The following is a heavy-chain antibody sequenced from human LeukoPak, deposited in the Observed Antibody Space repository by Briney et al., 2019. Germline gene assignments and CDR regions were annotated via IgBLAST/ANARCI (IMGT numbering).Heavy chain of an antibody. J-gene: IGHJ5*02. CDR3: ARRLGGYYDSSGYYYEWFDP. CDR2: IYYSGST. D-gene: IGHD3-22*01. Sequence: SETLSLTCTVSGGSISSYYWSWIRQPPGKGLEWIGYIYYSGSTNYNPSLKSRVTISVDTSKNQFSLKLSSVTAADTAVYYCARRLGGYYDSSGYYYEWFDPWGQGTLVTDSS. CDR1: GGSISSYY. V-gene: IGHV4-59*01.